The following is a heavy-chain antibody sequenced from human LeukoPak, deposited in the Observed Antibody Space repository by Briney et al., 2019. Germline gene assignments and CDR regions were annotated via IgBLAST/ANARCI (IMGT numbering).Heavy chain of an antibody. CDR3: ARDFCSGGSCYPDAFDI. V-gene: IGHV3-33*01. CDR2: IWYDGTNT. Sequence: PGRSLRLSCAASGFTFSSYGMHWVRQAPGKGLEWVAVIWYDGTNTYYADSVKGRFTISRDNSKNTLYLQMNSLRAEDTAVYYCARDFCSGGSCYPDAFDIWGKGTMVTVSS. J-gene: IGHJ3*02. D-gene: IGHD2-15*01. CDR1: GFTFSSYG.